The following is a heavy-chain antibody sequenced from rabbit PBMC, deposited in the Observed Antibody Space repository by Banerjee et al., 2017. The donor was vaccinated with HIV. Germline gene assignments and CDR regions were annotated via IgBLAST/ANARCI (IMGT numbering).Heavy chain of an antibody. J-gene: IGHJ4*01. Sequence: QLEESGGDLVKPEGSLTLSCKASGFDFSSYYMSWVRQAPGKGLEWIGYIDPVFGSTYYASWVNGRFTISSHNAQNTLYLQLNSLTAADTATYFCASYAGYAGYGYAPNLWGPGTLVTVS. V-gene: IGHV1S7*01. CDR1: GFDFSSYY. CDR3: ASYAGYAGYGYAPNL. D-gene: IGHD6-1*01. CDR2: IDPVFGST.